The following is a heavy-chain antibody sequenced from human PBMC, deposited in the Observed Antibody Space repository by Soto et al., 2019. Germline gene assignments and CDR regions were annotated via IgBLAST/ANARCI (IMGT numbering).Heavy chain of an antibody. CDR2: ISSSSSTI. Sequence: GGSLRLSCAASGFTFSSYSMNWVRQAPGKGLEWVSYISSSSSTIYYADSVKGRFTISRDNAKNSLYLQMNSLRAEDTAVYYCARPPSRAVAGLDAFDIWGQGTMVTVSS. CDR1: GFTFSSYS. J-gene: IGHJ3*02. V-gene: IGHV3-48*01. D-gene: IGHD6-19*01. CDR3: ARPPSRAVAGLDAFDI.